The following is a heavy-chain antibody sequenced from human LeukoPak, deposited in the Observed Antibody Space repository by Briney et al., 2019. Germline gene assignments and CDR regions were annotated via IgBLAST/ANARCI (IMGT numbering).Heavy chain of an antibody. V-gene: IGHV3-23*01. Sequence: GGSLRLSCAASGFTFSSYARTWVRQAPGKGLEWVSTISGSGGSTHYADSAKGRFTISRDNSKNTLYLQMNSLRAGDTAVYYCAKDRRTDYRGAWYWGQGTLVSVSS. CDR3: AKDRRTDYRGAWY. J-gene: IGHJ4*02. CDR2: ISGSGGST. D-gene: IGHD6-19*01. CDR1: GFTFSSYA.